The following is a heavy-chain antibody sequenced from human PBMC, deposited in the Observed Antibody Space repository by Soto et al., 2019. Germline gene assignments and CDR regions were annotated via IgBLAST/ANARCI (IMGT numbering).Heavy chain of an antibody. Sequence: GGSLRLSCAPSGFTFSSYAMHWVRQAPGKGLEWVAVISYDGSNKYYADSVKGRFTISRDNSKNTLYLQMNSLRAEDTAVYYWARPDSSSSGWFNPWGQGTLVTVCS. CDR1: GFTFSSYA. J-gene: IGHJ5*02. V-gene: IGHV3-30-3*01. D-gene: IGHD6-6*01. CDR3: ARPDSSSSGWFNP. CDR2: ISYDGSNK.